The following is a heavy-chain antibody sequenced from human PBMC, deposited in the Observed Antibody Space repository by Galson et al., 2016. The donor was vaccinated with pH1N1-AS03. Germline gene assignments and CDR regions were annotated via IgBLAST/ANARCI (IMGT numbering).Heavy chain of an antibody. V-gene: IGHV1-2*02. D-gene: IGHD3-3*01. J-gene: IGHJ5*02. CDR2: INPKSGGT. Sequence: SVKVSCKASGDTVTDYYIHWVRQAPGQGLEWMGWINPKSGGTKFDQKFQGRVTMTRDTTINTLYMELSSLRSDDTAIYYCARGSGSPHWFDPWGQGTQVTVSS. CDR1: GDTVTDYY. CDR3: ARGSGSPHWFDP.